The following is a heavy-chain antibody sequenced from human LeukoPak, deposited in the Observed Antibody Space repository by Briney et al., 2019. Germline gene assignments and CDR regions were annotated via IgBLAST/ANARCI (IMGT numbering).Heavy chain of an antibody. Sequence: GGSLRLSCAASGFTFSSYWMHWVRQAPGKGLVWVSRINSDGSSTSYADSVKGRFTISRDNAKNSLFLQMNSLRVEDTAVYYCARDLYEVTEPLVDYWGQGTLVTVSS. D-gene: IGHD2-21*02. V-gene: IGHV3-74*01. J-gene: IGHJ4*02. CDR2: INSDGSST. CDR3: ARDLYEVTEPLVDY. CDR1: GFTFSSYW.